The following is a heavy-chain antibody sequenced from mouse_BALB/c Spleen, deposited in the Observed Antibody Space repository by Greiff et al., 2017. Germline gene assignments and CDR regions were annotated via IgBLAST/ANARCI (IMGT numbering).Heavy chain of an antibody. Sequence: EVKLEESGGGLVQPGGSLKLSCAASGFTFSSYTMSWVRQTPEKRLEWVAYISNGGGSTYYPDSVKGRFTISRDNAKNNLYLQMSSLKSEDTAMYYCARGGTTGAMDYWGQGTSVTVSS. CDR2: ISNGGGST. CDR3: ARGGTTGAMDY. CDR1: GFTFSSYT. V-gene: IGHV5-12-2*01. J-gene: IGHJ4*01. D-gene: IGHD2-14*01.